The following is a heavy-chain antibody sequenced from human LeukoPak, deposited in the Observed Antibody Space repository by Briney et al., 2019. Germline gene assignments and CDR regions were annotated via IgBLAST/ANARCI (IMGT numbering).Heavy chain of an antibody. V-gene: IGHV3-23*01. D-gene: IGHD1-26*01. CDR2: ISGSGGST. Sequence: PGGSLRLSCAASGFTFSGYAMSWVRQAPGKGLEWVSAISGSGGSTYYADSVKGRFTTSRDNSKNTLYLQMNSLRAEDTAVYYCAKVSGSYSPQYGMDVWGQGTTVTVSS. CDR3: AKVSGSYSPQYGMDV. J-gene: IGHJ6*02. CDR1: GFTFSGYA.